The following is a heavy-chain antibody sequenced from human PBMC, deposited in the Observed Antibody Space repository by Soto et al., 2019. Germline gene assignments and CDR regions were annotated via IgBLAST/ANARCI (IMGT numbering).Heavy chain of an antibody. CDR2: IWHDGSNQ. D-gene: IGHD3-22*01. CDR3: AREVSGSGYYNY. V-gene: IGHV3-33*01. CDR1: GFTFSASV. Sequence: QVQLVESGGGVVQPGRSLRLSCAASGFTFSASVMHWVRQAPGKGLEWVAVIWHDGSNQHYADSVKGRFTISRDNSQNTLYPQLNSLRAEDTAVYYCAREVSGSGYYNYWAQGTLVTVSS. J-gene: IGHJ4*02.